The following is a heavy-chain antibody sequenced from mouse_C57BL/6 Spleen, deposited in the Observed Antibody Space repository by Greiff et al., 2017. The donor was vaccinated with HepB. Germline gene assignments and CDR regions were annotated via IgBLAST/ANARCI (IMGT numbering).Heavy chain of an antibody. J-gene: IGHJ2*01. CDR2: INYDGSST. D-gene: IGHD3-2*02. CDR1: GFTFSDYY. Sequence: EVKLMESEGGLVQPGSSMKLSCTASGFTFSDYYMAWVRQVPEKGLEWVANINYDGSSTYYLDSLKSRFIISRDNAKNILYLQMSSLKSEDTATYYCARDQDYLDYWGQGTTLTVSS. V-gene: IGHV5-16*01. CDR3: ARDQDYLDY.